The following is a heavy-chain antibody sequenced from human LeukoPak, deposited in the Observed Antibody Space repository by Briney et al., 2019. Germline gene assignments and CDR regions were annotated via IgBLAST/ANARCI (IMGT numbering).Heavy chain of an antibody. CDR3: ARRYCSSTSCYYFDY. CDR1: GYTFTDYY. CDR2: INVNRGGA. V-gene: IGHV1-2*02. Sequence: ASVKVSCKASGYTFTDYYMYWVRQAPGQGLEWMGWINVNRGGANYAQRFQGRVTMTRDTSITTAYMELSRLKSDDTAVYYCARRYCSSTSCYYFDYWGQGTLVTVSS. J-gene: IGHJ4*02. D-gene: IGHD2-2*01.